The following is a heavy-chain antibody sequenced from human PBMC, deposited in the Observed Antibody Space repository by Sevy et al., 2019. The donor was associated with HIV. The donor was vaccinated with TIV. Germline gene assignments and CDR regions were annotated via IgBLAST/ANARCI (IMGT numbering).Heavy chain of an antibody. D-gene: IGHD3-10*01. CDR1: GFTFDDYA. J-gene: IGHJ5*02. CDR3: AKDPGYSGSWSYSAPSWFDP. CDR2: ISWNSGSI. Sequence: GGSLRLSCAASGFTFDDYAMHWVRQAPGKGLEWVSGISWNSGSIGYADSVKGRFTISRDNAKNSLYLQMNSLRAEDTALYYCAKDPGYSGSWSYSAPSWFDPWGQGTLVTVSS. V-gene: IGHV3-9*01.